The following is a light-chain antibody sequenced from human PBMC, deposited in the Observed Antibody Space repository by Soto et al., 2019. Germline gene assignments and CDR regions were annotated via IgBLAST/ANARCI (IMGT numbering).Light chain of an antibody. J-gene: IGKJ5*01. Sequence: DIQMTQSPSSLSASVGDRVTITCRASQSISSYLNWYQQKPGKAPKLLIYAASSLQSGVPSRFSGSGSGTDFTLTISSLQPEDFATYYCQPSYSTPITFGQGTRREIK. CDR1: QSISSY. CDR3: QPSYSTPIT. CDR2: AAS. V-gene: IGKV1-39*01.